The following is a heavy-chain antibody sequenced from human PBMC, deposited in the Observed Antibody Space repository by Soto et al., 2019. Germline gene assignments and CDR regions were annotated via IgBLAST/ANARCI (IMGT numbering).Heavy chain of an antibody. D-gene: IGHD1-1*01. CDR1: GGTFSSYA. J-gene: IGHJ5*02. CDR2: IIPIFGTA. Sequence: QVQLVQSGAEVKKPGSSVKVSCKASGGTFSSYAISWVRQAPGQGLEWMGGIIPIFGTANYAQKFQGRVTITADXXXXXXXXXXXXXXXXXXXXXXXXXTAGMRFDPWGQGTLVTVSS. CDR3: XXTAGMRFDP. V-gene: IGHV1-69*01.